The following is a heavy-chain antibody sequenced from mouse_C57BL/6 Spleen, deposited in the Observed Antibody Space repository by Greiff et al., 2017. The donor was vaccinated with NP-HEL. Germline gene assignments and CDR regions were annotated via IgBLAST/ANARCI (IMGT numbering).Heavy chain of an antibody. CDR2: ISSGGDYI. D-gene: IGHD2-4*01. CDR3: TRERDYDYDGGEFAY. J-gene: IGHJ3*01. CDR1: GFTFSSYA. Sequence: EVKLEESGEGLVKPGGSLKLSCAASGFTFSSYAMSWVRQTPEKRLEWVAYISSGGDYIYYADTVKGRFTISRDNARNTLYLQMSSLKSEDTAMYYCTRERDYDYDGGEFAYWGQGTLVTVSA. V-gene: IGHV5-9-1*02.